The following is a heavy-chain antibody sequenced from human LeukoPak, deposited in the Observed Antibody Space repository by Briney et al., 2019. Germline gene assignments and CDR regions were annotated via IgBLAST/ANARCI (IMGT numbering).Heavy chain of an antibody. CDR2: IYTSGST. CDR1: GYSISSGYY. CDR3: ARGQGYSYGYEWFDP. D-gene: IGHD5-18*01. V-gene: IGHV4-38-2*02. Sequence: SETLSLTCTVSGYSISSGYYWGWIRQPPGKGLEWIGRIYTSGSTNYNPSLKSRVTISVDTSKNQFSLKLSSVTAADTAVYYCARGQGYSYGYEWFDPWGQGTLVTVSS. J-gene: IGHJ5*02.